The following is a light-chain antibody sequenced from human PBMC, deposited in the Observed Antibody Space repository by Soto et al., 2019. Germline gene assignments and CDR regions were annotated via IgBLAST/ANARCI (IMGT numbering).Light chain of an antibody. Sequence: NFMLTQPHSVSESPGKTVTISCTRSSGSIASYYVQWYQQRPGSSPTTVIYEDNQRPSGVPDRFSGSIDSSSNSASLTISGLKTEDEADYYCQSYDNSILWVFGGGTKLTVL. CDR3: QSYDNSILWV. CDR2: EDN. CDR1: SGSIASYY. V-gene: IGLV6-57*01. J-gene: IGLJ3*02.